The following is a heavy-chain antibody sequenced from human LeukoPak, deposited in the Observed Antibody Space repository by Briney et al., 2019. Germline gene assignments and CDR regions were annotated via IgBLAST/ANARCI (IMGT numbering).Heavy chain of an antibody. V-gene: IGHV1-18*01. D-gene: IGHD6-13*01. CDR2: ISAYNGNT. Sequence: ASVKVSCKASGYDFIAFGISWVRQAPGQGLEWMGWISAYNGNTDYAPKLQDRVSMTTDTSTSTAFLEVRSLTSDDTATYYCAEGARSSLLYWGQGSLVTVSS. CDR1: GYDFIAFG. J-gene: IGHJ4*02. CDR3: AEGARSSLLY.